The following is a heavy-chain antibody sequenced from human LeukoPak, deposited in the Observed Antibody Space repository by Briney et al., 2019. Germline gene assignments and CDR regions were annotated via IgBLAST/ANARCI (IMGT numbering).Heavy chain of an antibody. V-gene: IGHV3-21*01. CDR3: ARVSLGYCSGGSCYSDY. CDR2: ISSGSSYI. D-gene: IGHD2-15*01. CDR1: GFTFSSSG. Sequence: PGGSLRLSRAASGFTFSSSGMNWVRQAPGKGLEWVSSISSGSSYINYADSVKGRFTISRDNAKNSLYLQMNSLRAEDTAVYYCARVSLGYCSGGSCYSDYWGQGTLVTVSS. J-gene: IGHJ4*02.